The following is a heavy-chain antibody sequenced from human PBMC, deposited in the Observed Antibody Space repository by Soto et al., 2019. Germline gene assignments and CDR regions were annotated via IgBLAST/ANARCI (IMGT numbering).Heavy chain of an antibody. CDR3: AKSPSSSWYRDFDY. CDR1: GFTFDDYA. CDR2: ISWNSGSI. D-gene: IGHD6-13*01. Sequence: EVQLVESGGGLVQPGRSLRLSCAASGFTFDDYAMHWVRQAPGKGLEWVSGISWNSGSIGYADSVKGRFTISRDNAKNSLYLQMNSLRAEDTALYDCAKSPSSSWYRDFDYWGQGTLVTVSS. V-gene: IGHV3-9*01. J-gene: IGHJ4*02.